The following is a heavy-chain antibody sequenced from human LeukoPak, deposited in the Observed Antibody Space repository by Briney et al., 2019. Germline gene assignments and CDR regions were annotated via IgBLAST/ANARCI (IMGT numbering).Heavy chain of an antibody. D-gene: IGHD2-8*02. CDR3: VKDPGASVSGLCMDV. CDR1: AFTFSSYA. Sequence: PGGSLRLSSAASAFTFSSYAMHWVRRASGNGLEWVSFIWSDGNNRLYADSVKGRFTISRDNSKNMLYLQMDTLRAEDTALYYCVKDPGASVSGLCMDVCGKGTTVIVSS. J-gene: IGHJ6*03. V-gene: IGHV3-30*02. CDR2: IWSDGNNR.